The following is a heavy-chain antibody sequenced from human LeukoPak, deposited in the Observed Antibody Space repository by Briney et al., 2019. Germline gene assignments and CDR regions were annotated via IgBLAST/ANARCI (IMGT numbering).Heavy chain of an antibody. D-gene: IGHD7-27*01. J-gene: IGHJ4*02. Sequence: ASVKVSCKALGYTFTDHYFHWLRQAPGPEMEWMGWTYPGSGDTNIAQKFQGRVSLTRDMSISTAYMDLSRLTSDDPAVYYCARDHNWGPDYWGQGTLVSVSS. V-gene: IGHV1-2*02. CDR2: TYPGSGDT. CDR3: ARDHNWGPDY. CDR1: GYTFTDHY.